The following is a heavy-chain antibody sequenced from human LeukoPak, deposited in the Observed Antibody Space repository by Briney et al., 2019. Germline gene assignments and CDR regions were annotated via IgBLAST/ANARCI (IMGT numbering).Heavy chain of an antibody. CDR3: ARTTGGYCTSTSCLFEY. J-gene: IGHJ4*02. CDR2: INPNSGGT. CDR1: GYTFTGYY. Sequence: ASAKVSCKASGYTFTGYYMHWVRQAPGQGLEWMGWINPNSGGTNYAQKFQGRVTMTRDTSISTAYMALSRLRSDDTAVYYCARTTGGYCTSTSCLFEYWGQGTLVTVSS. V-gene: IGHV1-2*02. D-gene: IGHD2-2*01.